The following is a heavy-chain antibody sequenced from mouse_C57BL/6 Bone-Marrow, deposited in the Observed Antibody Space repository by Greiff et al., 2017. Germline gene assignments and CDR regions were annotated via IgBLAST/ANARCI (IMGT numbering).Heavy chain of an antibody. V-gene: IGHV1-69*01. CDR1: GYTFTSYC. CDR2: IDPSDSYT. D-gene: IGHD4-1*01. J-gene: IGHJ2*01. Sequence: QVQLQQPGAELVMPGASVKLSCKASGYTFTSYCMHWVKQRPGQGLEWIGEIDPSDSYTNYNQKFKGKSTLTVDKSSSTAYMQLSSLTSEDSAVYYCARDWDKNFDYWGQGTTLTVSS. CDR3: ARDWDKNFDY.